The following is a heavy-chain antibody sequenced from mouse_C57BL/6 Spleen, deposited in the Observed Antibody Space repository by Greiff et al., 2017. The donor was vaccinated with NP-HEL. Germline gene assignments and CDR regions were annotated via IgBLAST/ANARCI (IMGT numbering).Heavy chain of an antibody. CDR3: AREGYGNYDAMDY. Sequence: DVKLVESGPGLVKPSQSLSLTCSVTGYSITSGYYWNWIRQFPGNKLEWMGYISYDGSNNYNPSLKNRISITRDTSKNQFFLKLNSVTTEDTATYYCAREGYGNYDAMDYWGQGTSVTVSS. CDR2: ISYDGSN. D-gene: IGHD2-1*01. CDR1: GYSITSGYY. V-gene: IGHV3-6*01. J-gene: IGHJ4*01.